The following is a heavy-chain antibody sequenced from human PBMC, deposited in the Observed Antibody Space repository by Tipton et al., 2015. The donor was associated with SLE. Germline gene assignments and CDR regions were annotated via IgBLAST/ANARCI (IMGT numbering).Heavy chain of an antibody. Sequence: TLSLTCTVSGGSISSGGYYWSWIRQHPGKGLEWIGYIYYSGSTHYNPSLKSRVTISVDTSKSQFSLKLSSVTAADTAVYYCARLSLGYYYYMDVWGKGTTVTVSS. CDR3: ARLSLGYYYYMDV. V-gene: IGHV4-31*03. CDR1: GGSISSGGYY. J-gene: IGHJ6*03. CDR2: IYYSGST.